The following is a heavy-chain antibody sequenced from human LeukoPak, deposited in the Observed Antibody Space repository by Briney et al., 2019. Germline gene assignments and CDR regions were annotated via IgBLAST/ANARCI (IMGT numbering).Heavy chain of an antibody. CDR1: GGSISSSSYY. D-gene: IGHD1-1*01. CDR2: IYYSGST. Sequence: PSETLSLTCTVSGGSISSSSYYWGWIRQPPGKGLEWIGSIYYSGSTYYNPSLKSRVTISVDTSKNQFSLKLSSVTAADTAVYYCARGNWLAAAFDIWGQGTMVTVSS. CDR3: ARGNWLAAAFDI. J-gene: IGHJ3*02. V-gene: IGHV4-39*07.